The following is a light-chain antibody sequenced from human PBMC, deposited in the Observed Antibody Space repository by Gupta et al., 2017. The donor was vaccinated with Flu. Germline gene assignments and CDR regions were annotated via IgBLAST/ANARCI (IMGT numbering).Light chain of an antibody. CDR3: QHDDSSPFT. J-gene: IGKJ3*01. Sequence: DIVMTQSPDSLAASLGERATINCRSSQSVLYSSNNKNYLAWYQQKPGQPPKLLIYWASTRDSGVPDRFSGSGSGTDFTLTISSLQAEDVAVYYCQHDDSSPFTFGPGTKVDIK. CDR2: WAS. CDR1: QSVLYSSNNKNY. V-gene: IGKV4-1*01.